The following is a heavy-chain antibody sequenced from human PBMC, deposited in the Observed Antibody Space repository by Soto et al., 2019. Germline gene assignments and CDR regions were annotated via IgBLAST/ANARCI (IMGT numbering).Heavy chain of an antibody. V-gene: IGHV4-59*01. CDR3: ARDRITTRGDAFDL. J-gene: IGHJ3*01. CDR1: SGSISNYF. Sequence: PSETPSLTCTVSSGSISNYFWSWIRQPPGKGLEWIGYIYYSGSTNYNPSLKSRVTISIDTSKNQFSLNLTSLKSEDTAVYYCARDRITTRGDAFDLWGQGTMVTVSS. D-gene: IGHD3-3*01. CDR2: IYYSGST.